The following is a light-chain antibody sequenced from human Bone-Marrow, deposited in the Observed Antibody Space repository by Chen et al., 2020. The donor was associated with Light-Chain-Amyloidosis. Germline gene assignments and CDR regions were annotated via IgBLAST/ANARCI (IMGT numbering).Light chain of an antibody. Sequence: SYELTQAPSVPVSPGQTARLTCSGDDLPTKYAYWYQQKPGQAPVLVIHRDTERPSGISELFSGSSSGTTATLTISGVQAEDEADYHCQSADSSGTYEVIFGGGTKLTVL. CDR1: DLPTKY. V-gene: IGLV3-25*03. J-gene: IGLJ2*01. CDR3: QSADSSGTYEVI. CDR2: RDT.